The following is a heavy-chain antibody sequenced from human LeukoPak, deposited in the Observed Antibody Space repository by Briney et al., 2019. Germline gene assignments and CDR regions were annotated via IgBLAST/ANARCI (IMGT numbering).Heavy chain of an antibody. D-gene: IGHD2-15*01. CDR2: IYTSGST. J-gene: IGHJ6*03. CDR1: GGSISSGSYY. Sequence: TLSLTCTVSGGSISSGSYYWSWIRQPAGKGLEWIGRIYTSGSTNYNPPLKSRVTMSVDTSKNQFSLKLSSVTAADTAVYYCAREVVVATRHMDVWGKGTTVTISS. V-gene: IGHV4-61*02. CDR3: AREVVVATRHMDV.